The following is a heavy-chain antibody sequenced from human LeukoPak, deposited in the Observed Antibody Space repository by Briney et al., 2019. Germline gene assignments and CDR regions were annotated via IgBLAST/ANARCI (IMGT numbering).Heavy chain of an antibody. J-gene: IGHJ5*02. CDR1: GGSISSYY. CDR3: ARSMDMGGPEQVYNWFDP. V-gene: IGHV4-59*06. CDR2: IYYSGST. D-gene: IGHD1/OR15-1a*01. Sequence: SETLSLTCTVSGGSISSYYWSWIRQPPGKGLEWIGYIYYSGSTYYNPSLKSRVTISVDTSKNQFSLKLSSVTAADTAVYYCARSMDMGGPEQVYNWFDPWGQGTLVTVSS.